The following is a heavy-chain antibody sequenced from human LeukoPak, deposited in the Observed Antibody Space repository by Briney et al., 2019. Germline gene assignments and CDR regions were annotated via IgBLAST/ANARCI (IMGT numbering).Heavy chain of an antibody. V-gene: IGHV3-74*01. CDR3: ATLHIVHTTLAG. Sequence: GGSLRLSCAASGFSFSEQWMHWVRQAPGKGLVWVSRISGGTSRSYADSVEGRFTISRDNAKNTLYLQMDSLRDEDTAVYFCATLHIVHTTLAGWGQGTLLTVSS. CDR1: GFSFSEQW. D-gene: IGHD5-18*01. J-gene: IGHJ4*02. CDR2: ISGGTSR.